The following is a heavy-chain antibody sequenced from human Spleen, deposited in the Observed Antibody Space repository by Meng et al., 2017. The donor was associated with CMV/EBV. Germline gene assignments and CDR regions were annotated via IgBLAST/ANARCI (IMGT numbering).Heavy chain of an antibody. V-gene: IGHV1-8*01. CDR3: ARAAYYYDSSGYPRFSSFDY. Sequence: FTSYDINWVRQATGQGLEWMGWMNPNSGNTGYAQKFQGRVTMTRNTSISTAYMELSSLRSDDTAVYYCARAAYYYDSSGYPRFSSFDYWGQGTLVTVSS. D-gene: IGHD3-22*01. CDR1: FTSYD. J-gene: IGHJ4*02. CDR2: MNPNSGNT.